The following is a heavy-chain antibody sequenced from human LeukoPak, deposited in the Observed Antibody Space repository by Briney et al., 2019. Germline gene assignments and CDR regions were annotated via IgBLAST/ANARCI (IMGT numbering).Heavy chain of an antibody. V-gene: IGHV1-2*02. J-gene: IGHJ2*01. CDR3: ARDPYGTWYFDL. CDR2: INPNSGGT. CDR1: GYTFTGYY. D-gene: IGHD3-10*01. Sequence: ASVKVSFKASGYTFTGYYMHWVRQAPGQGLEWMGWINPNSGGTNYAQKFQGRVTMTRDTSISIAYMELSRLRSDDTAVYYCARDPYGTWYFDLWGRGTLVTVSS.